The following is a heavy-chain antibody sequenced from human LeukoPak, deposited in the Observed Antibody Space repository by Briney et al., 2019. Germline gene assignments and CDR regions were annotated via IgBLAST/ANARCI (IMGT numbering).Heavy chain of an antibody. Sequence: SETLSLTCAVYGGSFSGYYWTWIRQPPGKGLEWIGEINHSGSTNYNPSLRSRVTISVDTSKNQFSLKLSSVTAADTAVYYCARDHTNWNDGYFDYWGQGTLVTVSS. J-gene: IGHJ4*02. CDR1: GGSFSGYY. D-gene: IGHD1-1*01. CDR3: ARDHTNWNDGYFDY. V-gene: IGHV4-34*01. CDR2: INHSGST.